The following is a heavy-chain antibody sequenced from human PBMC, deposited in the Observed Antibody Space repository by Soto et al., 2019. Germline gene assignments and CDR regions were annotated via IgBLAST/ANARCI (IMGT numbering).Heavy chain of an antibody. J-gene: IGHJ4*02. CDR1: GGAFSGYY. V-gene: IGHV4-34*01. CDR3: ARDKTTGLLDY. CDR2: INHSGST. D-gene: IGHD1-7*01. Sequence: QVQLQQWGAGLLKPSETLSLTCAVYGGAFSGYYWTWIRQPPGTGLEWIGEINHSGSTNYNPSLKRRVPISVDTSKNQFSLKLPSVTAADTAVYYCARDKTTGLLDYWGQGTLVNVSS.